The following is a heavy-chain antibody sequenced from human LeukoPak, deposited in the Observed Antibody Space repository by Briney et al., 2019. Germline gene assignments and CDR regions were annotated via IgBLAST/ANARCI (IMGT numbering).Heavy chain of an antibody. CDR1: GGSVSSGGYY. V-gene: IGHV4-61*08. CDR2: TSYSGST. CDR3: AREIAVAGPTYFDY. Sequence: SETLSITCTLSGGSVSSGGYYWSWIRQPPGKGLEWIGYTSYSGSTNYNPSLKSRITISIDTSKNQFSLQLNSVTPEDTAVYYCAREIAVAGPTYFDYWGQGTLVTVSS. D-gene: IGHD6-19*01. J-gene: IGHJ4*02.